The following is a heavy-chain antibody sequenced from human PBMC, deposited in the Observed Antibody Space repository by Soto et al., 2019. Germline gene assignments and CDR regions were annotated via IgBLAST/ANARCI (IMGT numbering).Heavy chain of an antibody. Sequence: PGGSLRLSCEASGFTFSGYAMHWVRQAPGQGLEWVAVISYDGKKKLYADSVKGRFTISRDSSKNTLHLQVDSLRVDDTALYYCSRAATYDSAATEWYFDLWGRGTLVTVSS. D-gene: IGHD2-15*01. V-gene: IGHV3-30*04. CDR3: SRAATYDSAATEWYFDL. CDR2: ISYDGKKK. CDR1: GFTFSGYA. J-gene: IGHJ2*01.